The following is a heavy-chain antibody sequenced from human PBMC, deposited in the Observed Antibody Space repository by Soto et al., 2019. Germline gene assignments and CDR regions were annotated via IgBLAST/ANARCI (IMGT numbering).Heavy chain of an antibody. CDR1: GYTFTAYY. CDR3: ARGDFDSSANYYAGWFDP. J-gene: IGHJ5*02. V-gene: IGHV1-2*02. D-gene: IGHD3-22*01. CDR2: INPNSGGT. Sequence: QVQLVQSGAEVKKPVASVKVSCKASGYTFTAYYMHWLRQAPGQGLEWMGWINPNSGGTKYAQKFQGRVTMTNDTSISTAYMELSRLGSDDTAVYYCARGDFDSSANYYAGWFDPWGQGTLVTVSS.